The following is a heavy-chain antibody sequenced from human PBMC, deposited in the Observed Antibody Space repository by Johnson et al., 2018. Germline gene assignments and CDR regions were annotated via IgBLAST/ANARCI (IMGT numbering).Heavy chain of an antibody. V-gene: IGHV3-30*03. CDR3: ASGGDCSSTSCTWADWPGGDGH. CDR1: GFTFSSYG. Sequence: QVQLVQSGGGVVQPGRSLRLSCAASGFTFSSYGMHWVRQAPGKGLEWVAVISYDGSNKYYADPVKGRFTISRDNSKNTLYLQMNSLRAEDTAVYYCASGGDCSSTSCTWADWPGGDGHW. D-gene: IGHD2-2*01. J-gene: IGHJ1*01. CDR2: ISYDGSNK.